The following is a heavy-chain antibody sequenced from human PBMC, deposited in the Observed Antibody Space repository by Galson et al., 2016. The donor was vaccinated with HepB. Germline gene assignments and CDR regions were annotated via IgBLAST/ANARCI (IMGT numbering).Heavy chain of an antibody. J-gene: IGHJ4*02. D-gene: IGHD1-7*01. Sequence: SETLSLTCTVSGVSVISANYYWTWIRQPPGKGLEWIGFISYSGNTNYNASLKSRVTISVDMSKNQFSLKLSSVTAADTAAYYCARGKLELRVSDSWGQGTLVTVSS. CDR3: ARGKLELRVSDS. V-gene: IGHV4-61*01. CDR1: GVSVISANYY. CDR2: ISYSGNT.